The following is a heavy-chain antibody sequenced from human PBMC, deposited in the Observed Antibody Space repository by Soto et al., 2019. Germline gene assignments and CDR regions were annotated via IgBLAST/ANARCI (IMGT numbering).Heavy chain of an antibody. CDR1: GYTFTSYA. J-gene: IGHJ4*02. D-gene: IGHD3-16*01. CDR2: INAGNGNT. Sequence: QVQLVQSGAEVKKPGASVKVSCKASGYTFTSYAMHWVRQAPGQRLEWMGWINAGNGNTKYSQKFQGRVTITRDTPASTAYMELSSLRSEDTAVYSCARGGSTRVFDYWGQGTLVTVSS. CDR3: ARGGSTRVFDY. V-gene: IGHV1-3*01.